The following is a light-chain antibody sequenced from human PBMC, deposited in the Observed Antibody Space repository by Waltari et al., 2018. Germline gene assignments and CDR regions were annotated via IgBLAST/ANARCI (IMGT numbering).Light chain of an antibody. CDR3: QQYNSYSWT. Sequence: DIQMTQSPSTLSASVGHRVTITCRASQSISSWLAWYQQKPGTAPKLLIYKASSLDSGVPSRFSGSGSETEFTLTISSLQPDDFATYYCQQYNSYSWTFGQGTKVEIK. J-gene: IGKJ1*01. CDR2: KAS. CDR1: QSISSW. V-gene: IGKV1-5*03.